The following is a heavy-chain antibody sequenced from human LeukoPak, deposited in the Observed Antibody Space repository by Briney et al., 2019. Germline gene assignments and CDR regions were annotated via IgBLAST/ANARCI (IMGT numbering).Heavy chain of an antibody. D-gene: IGHD3-22*01. CDR1: GFTFSSYG. J-gene: IGHJ4*02. CDR2: MYTGGTT. V-gene: IGHV3-66*01. Sequence: GGSLRLSCAASGFTFSSYGMTWVRQAPGKGLEWVSAMYTGGTTYYADSVTGRFTISRDNAKNTLYLQMNSLRAEDTAVYYCARDGNYYDSSGPADYWGQGTLVTVSS. CDR3: ARDGNYYDSSGPADY.